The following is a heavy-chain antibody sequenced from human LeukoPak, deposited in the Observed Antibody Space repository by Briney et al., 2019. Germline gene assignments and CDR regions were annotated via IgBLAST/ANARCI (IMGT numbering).Heavy chain of an antibody. D-gene: IGHD1-26*01. CDR3: ARDPYSGNYGDYYYYYMDV. J-gene: IGHJ6*03. Sequence: GGSLRLSCVASGFTFSSYSMNWVRQAPGKGLEWVSSISSRSPSSIYYADSVKGRLTISRDNAKNSLYLQMNSLRDEDTAVYYCARDPYSGNYGDYYYYYMDVWGKGTTVTISS. CDR1: GFTFSSYS. V-gene: IGHV3-21*01. CDR2: ISSRSPSSI.